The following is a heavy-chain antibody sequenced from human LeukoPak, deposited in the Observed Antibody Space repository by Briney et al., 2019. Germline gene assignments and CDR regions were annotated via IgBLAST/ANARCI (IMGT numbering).Heavy chain of an antibody. J-gene: IGHJ4*02. CDR1: GYTFTDHG. V-gene: IGHV3-33*01. D-gene: IGHD6-6*01. CDR3: ARDLAAARLDF. CDR2: IWFDGSQE. Sequence: PGTSLRLSCAVSGYTFTDHGMHWVRQAPGKGLEWVADIWFDGSQEYYADTVKGRFTISRDISKSILYLQMNSLRAEDTGVYYCARDLAAARLDFRGQGTLVTASS.